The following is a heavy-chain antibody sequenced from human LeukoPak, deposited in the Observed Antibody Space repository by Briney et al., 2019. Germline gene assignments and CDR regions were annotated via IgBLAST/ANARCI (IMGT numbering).Heavy chain of an antibody. CDR1: GYTFTGYY. J-gene: IGHJ4*02. CDR3: ASLWGYCSGGSCDGMGY. Sequence: ASVKVSCKASGYTFTGYYMHWVRQAPGQGLEWMGWINPNSGGTNYAQKFHGRVTMTRNTYISTAYMELSRLRSDDTAVYYCASLWGYCSGGSCDGMGYWGQGTLVTVSS. D-gene: IGHD2-15*01. V-gene: IGHV1-2*02. CDR2: INPNSGGT.